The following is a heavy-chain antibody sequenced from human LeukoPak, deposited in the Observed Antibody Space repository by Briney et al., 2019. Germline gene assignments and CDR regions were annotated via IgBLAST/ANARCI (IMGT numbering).Heavy chain of an antibody. CDR2: IYPGDSHT. V-gene: IGHV5-51*01. D-gene: IGHD1-26*01. Sequence: GESLKISCKGYGYSFTNFWIGWVRQMPGKGLEWMGIIYPGDSHTRHSPSFQGQVTITADKSINTAYLQWSSLKASDTAMYYCARVGSGAPPFDDWGQGTLVTVSS. J-gene: IGHJ4*02. CDR3: ARVGSGAPPFDD. CDR1: GYSFTNFW.